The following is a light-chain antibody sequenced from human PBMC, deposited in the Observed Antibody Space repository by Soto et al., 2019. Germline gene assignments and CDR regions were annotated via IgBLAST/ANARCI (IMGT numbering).Light chain of an antibody. CDR3: QQYGSSPGT. CDR2: GAS. Sequence: VLARSRATLSLSLGEGSTLSCMSSQSVSSSYLAWYQQKPGQAPRLLIYGASSRATGIPDRVSGSGSGTDFTLPISSLEPEEFAVYYCQQYGSSPGTFGQGTKVDIK. J-gene: IGKJ1*01. CDR1: QSVSSSY. V-gene: IGKV3-20*01.